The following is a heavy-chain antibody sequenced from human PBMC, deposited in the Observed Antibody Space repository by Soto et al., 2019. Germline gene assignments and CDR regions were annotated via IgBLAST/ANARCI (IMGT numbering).Heavy chain of an antibody. CDR3: ASRRDAYSQGVDD. J-gene: IGHJ4*02. CDR1: GGTFRTDV. D-gene: IGHD4-4*01. Sequence: QVHLVQSGAEVKEPGSSVKVSCKASGGTFRTDVITWVRQAPGQGLEWMGGIIPMFTIVNYAQKFKGRVSITTDESTSTAYMEVRSLTSEDTAVYYCASRRDAYSQGVDDWGQGTLVTVSS. CDR2: IIPMFTIV. V-gene: IGHV1-69*01.